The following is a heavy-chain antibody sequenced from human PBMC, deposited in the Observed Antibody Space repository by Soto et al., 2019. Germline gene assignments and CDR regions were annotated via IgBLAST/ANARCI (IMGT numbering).Heavy chain of an antibody. CDR2: IKQDGSEK. V-gene: IGHV3-7*03. CDR3: ARLGYCSSTSCYYGWFDP. D-gene: IGHD2-2*01. J-gene: IGHJ5*02. Sequence: AGGSLRLSCAASGFTFSSYWMSWVRQAPGKGLEWVANIKQDGSEKYYVDSVKGRFTISRDNAKNSLYLQMNSLRAEDTAVYYCARLGYCSSTSCYYGWFDPWGQGTLVTVSS. CDR1: GFTFSSYW.